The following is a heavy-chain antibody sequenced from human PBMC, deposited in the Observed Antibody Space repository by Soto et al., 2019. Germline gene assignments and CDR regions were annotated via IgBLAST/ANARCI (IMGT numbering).Heavy chain of an antibody. V-gene: IGHV3-23*01. CDR2: ISGSGGST. CDR1: GFTFSSYA. J-gene: IGHJ4*02. D-gene: IGHD2-2*02. Sequence: GWSLRLSCAASGFTFSSYAMSWVRQAPGKGLEWVSAISGSGGSTYYADSVKGRFTISRDNSKNTLYLQMNSLRAEDTAVYYCAKDGGPNIVVVPAAISGYYYFDYWGQGTLVTVSS. CDR3: AKDGGPNIVVVPAAISGYYYFDY.